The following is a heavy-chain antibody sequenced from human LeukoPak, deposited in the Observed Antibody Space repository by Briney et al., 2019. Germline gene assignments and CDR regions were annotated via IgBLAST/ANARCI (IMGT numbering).Heavy chain of an antibody. CDR3: ASGLLYGSGDGGWFDP. V-gene: IGHV4-59*01. J-gene: IGHJ5*02. CDR2: IYYSGST. CDR1: GGSIGSYY. D-gene: IGHD3-10*01. Sequence: ASETLSLTCTVSGGSIGSYYWSWIRQPPGKGLEWIGYIYYSGSTNYNPSLKSRVTISVDTSKNQFSLKLSSVTAADTAVYYCASGLLYGSGDGGWFDPWGQGTLVTVSS.